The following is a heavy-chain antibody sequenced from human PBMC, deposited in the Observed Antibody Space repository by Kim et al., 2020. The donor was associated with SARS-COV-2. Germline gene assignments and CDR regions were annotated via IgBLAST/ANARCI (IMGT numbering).Heavy chain of an antibody. Sequence: ASVKVSCKASGYTFTGYFMHWVRRAPGQGLEWMGWNNTNTGGTNYAQRFQGRVTMTRDTSISTAYVELTRLRSDDTAVYYCARYWTSPGDAFDIWGQGSMVTVSS. D-gene: IGHD1-1*01. J-gene: IGHJ3*02. CDR2: NNTNTGGT. CDR3: ARYWTSPGDAFDI. CDR1: GYTFTGYF. V-gene: IGHV1-2*02.